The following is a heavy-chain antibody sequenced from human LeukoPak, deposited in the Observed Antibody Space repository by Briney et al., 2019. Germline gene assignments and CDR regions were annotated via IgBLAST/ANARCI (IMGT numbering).Heavy chain of an antibody. Sequence: ASVKVSCKVSGYTLTELSMHWVRQAPGKGLEWMGGFDLEDGETIYAQKFQGRVTMTEDTSTDTAYMELSSLRSEDTAVYYCATLVATIQPYYYYYYMDVWGKGTTVTVSS. D-gene: IGHD5-12*01. CDR1: GYTLTELS. CDR3: ATLVATIQPYYYYYYMDV. J-gene: IGHJ6*03. V-gene: IGHV1-24*01. CDR2: FDLEDGET.